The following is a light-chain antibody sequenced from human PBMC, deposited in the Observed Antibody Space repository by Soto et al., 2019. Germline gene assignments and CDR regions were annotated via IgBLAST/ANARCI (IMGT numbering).Light chain of an antibody. J-gene: IGKJ1*01. Sequence: DIQMTQSPSTLSASVGDRVTITCRASQSISIWLAWYQQKPGRAPKLLIYKASSLESGVPSRFSGSGSGTEFTLTISSLQPDDVATYYCQQYNSYSLWTFGQGTKVEIK. CDR3: QQYNSYSLWT. CDR1: QSISIW. CDR2: KAS. V-gene: IGKV1-5*03.